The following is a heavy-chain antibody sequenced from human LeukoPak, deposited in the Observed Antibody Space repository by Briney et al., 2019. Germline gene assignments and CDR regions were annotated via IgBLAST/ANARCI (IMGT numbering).Heavy chain of an antibody. J-gene: IGHJ4*02. Sequence: GGSLRLSCAASGFTFSSYEMNWVRQAPGKGLEWVSYISSRGSTTYYADSVKGRFTISRDNAKNSLYLQMNSLRAEDTAVYYCASEMVRGWVDYWGQGTLVTVSS. V-gene: IGHV3-48*03. D-gene: IGHD3-10*01. CDR3: ASEMVRGWVDY. CDR1: GFTFSSYE. CDR2: ISSRGSTT.